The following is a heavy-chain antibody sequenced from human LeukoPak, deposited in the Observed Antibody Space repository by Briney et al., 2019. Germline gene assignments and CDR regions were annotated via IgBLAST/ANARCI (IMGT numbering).Heavy chain of an antibody. CDR1: GFTLRRFW. Sequence: GGSLRLSRAASGFTLRRFWMSWVRQAPAKGREWVANRKKDGSQKYNVDSVEGRFNISRDNAKNSLYLQMDSLRVDDTAVYYCTRVFGGYDVSDYWGQGTLVTVSS. J-gene: IGHJ4*02. V-gene: IGHV3-7*03. D-gene: IGHD3-3*01. CDR2: RKKDGSQK. CDR3: TRVFGGYDVSDY.